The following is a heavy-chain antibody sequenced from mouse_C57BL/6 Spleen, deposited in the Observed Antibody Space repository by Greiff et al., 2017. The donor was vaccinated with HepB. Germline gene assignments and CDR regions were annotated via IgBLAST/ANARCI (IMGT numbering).Heavy chain of an antibody. J-gene: IGHJ4*01. V-gene: IGHV5-17*01. CDR3: AREGNYGGMDY. D-gene: IGHD2-1*01. Sequence: EVQLVESGGGLVKPGGSLKLSCAASGFTFSDYGMHWVRQAPEKGLEWVAYISSGSSTIYYADTVKGRFTISRDNAKNTLFLQMTSLRSEDTAMYYCAREGNYGGMDYWGQGTSVTVSS. CDR2: ISSGSSTI. CDR1: GFTFSDYG.